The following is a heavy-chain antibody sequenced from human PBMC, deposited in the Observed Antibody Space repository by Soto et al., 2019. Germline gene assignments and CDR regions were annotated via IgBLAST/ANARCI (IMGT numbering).Heavy chain of an antibody. CDR3: AKDVASSSSGGDY. D-gene: IGHD6-6*01. V-gene: IGHV3-30*18. CDR1: GFTFSSYG. CDR2: ISYDGSNK. Sequence: QVQLVKSGGGVVQPGRSLRLSCAASGFTFSSYGMHWVRQAPGKGLEWVAVISYDGSNKYYADSVKGRFTISRDNSKNTLYLQMNSLRAEDTAVYYCAKDVASSSSGGDYWGQGTLVTVSS. J-gene: IGHJ4*02.